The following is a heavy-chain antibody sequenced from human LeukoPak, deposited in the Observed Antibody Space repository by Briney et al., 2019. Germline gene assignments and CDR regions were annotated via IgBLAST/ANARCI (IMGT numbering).Heavy chain of an antibody. V-gene: IGHV4-30-2*01. Sequence: SETLSLTCAVSGGSISSGGYSWSWIRQPPGKGLEWIGYIYHSGSTYYNPSLKSRVTISVDRSKNQFSLKLSSVTAADTAVYYCAREGGYSHFDYWGQGTLVTVSS. J-gene: IGHJ4*02. D-gene: IGHD5-12*01. CDR3: AREGGYSHFDY. CDR2: IYHSGST. CDR1: GGSISSGGYS.